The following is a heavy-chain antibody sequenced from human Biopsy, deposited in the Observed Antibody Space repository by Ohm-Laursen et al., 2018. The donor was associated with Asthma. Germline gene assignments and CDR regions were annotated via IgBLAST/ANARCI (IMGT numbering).Heavy chain of an antibody. Sequence: SLRLSCSASGFTFSNYWMSWVRQTPGKGLEWVANIKQDGSDKYYLDSVKGRFTVSRDNAKNSLFLQMNSLRAEDTAGYYCARVIGMFSFDIRGSSGGFDYWAREAWSPSPQ. V-gene: IGHV3-7*05. CDR2: IKQDGSDK. CDR3: ARVIGMFSFDIRGSSGGFDY. CDR1: GFTFSNYW. J-gene: IGHJ4*02. D-gene: IGHD3-22*01.